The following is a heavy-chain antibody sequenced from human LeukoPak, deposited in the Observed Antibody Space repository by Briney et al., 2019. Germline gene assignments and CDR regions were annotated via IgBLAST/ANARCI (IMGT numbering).Heavy chain of an antibody. D-gene: IGHD3-10*01. CDR3: ARDVDGSGSYYNRYGMDV. Sequence: SETLSLTCAVSGGSISSSNWWSWVRRPPGKGLEWIGEIYHSGSTNYNPPLKSRVTISVGKSKNQFSLKLSSVTAADTAVYYCARDVDGSGSYYNRYGMDVWGKGTTVTVSS. CDR1: GGSISSSNW. V-gene: IGHV4-4*02. J-gene: IGHJ6*04. CDR2: IYHSGST.